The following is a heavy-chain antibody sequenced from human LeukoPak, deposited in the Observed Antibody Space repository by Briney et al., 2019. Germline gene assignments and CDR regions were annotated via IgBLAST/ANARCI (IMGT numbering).Heavy chain of an antibody. J-gene: IGHJ5*02. D-gene: IGHD6-19*01. CDR3: ARIGSVWDNWFDP. Sequence: SETLSLTCTVSGGSISSYYWSWIRQPAGKGLEWIGRIYTSGSTNYNPSLKSRVIMSVDMSKNQFSLKLTSVTAADTAVYYCARIGSVWDNWFDPCGQGTLVTVSS. V-gene: IGHV4-4*07. CDR2: IYTSGST. CDR1: GGSISSYY.